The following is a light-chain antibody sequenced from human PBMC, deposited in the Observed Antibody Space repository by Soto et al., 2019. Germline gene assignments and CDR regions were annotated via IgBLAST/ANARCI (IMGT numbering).Light chain of an antibody. CDR2: GTS. CDR3: QQYNNWPPMST. Sequence: EIVMTQSPGTLSVSPGERATLSCRASQNVGRNVAWYQQRPGQAPRLLILGTSTRAAKIPARFSGSVSGTEFTLTINSLQPEDFVIYYCQQYNNWPPMSTFGQGTKLEIK. CDR1: QNVGRN. V-gene: IGKV3-15*01. J-gene: IGKJ2*01.